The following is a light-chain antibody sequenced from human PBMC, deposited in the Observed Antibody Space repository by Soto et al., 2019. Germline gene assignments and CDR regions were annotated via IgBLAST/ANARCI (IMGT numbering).Light chain of an antibody. CDR1: SSDVVSYIL. CDR2: EGT. Sequence: QSALTQPASVSGSPGQSITISCTGTSSDVVSYILVSWYQQHPGKAPKLMIYEGTKRPSGVSNRFSGSTSGNTASLTISGLQAEDEADYYCCSYAGNSNWVFGGGTTLTVL. J-gene: IGLJ2*01. CDR3: CSYAGNSNWV. V-gene: IGLV2-23*01.